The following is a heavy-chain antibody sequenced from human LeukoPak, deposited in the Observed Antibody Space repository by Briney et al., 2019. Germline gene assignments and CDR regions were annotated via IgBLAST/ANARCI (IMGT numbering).Heavy chain of an antibody. J-gene: IGHJ4*02. CDR2: IYYSGST. V-gene: IGHV4-30-4*01. CDR3: ARVSSGWSPSFDY. CDR1: GGSISSGDYY. D-gene: IGHD6-19*01. Sequence: PSETLSPTCTVSGGSISSGDYYWSWIRQPPGKGLEWIGYIYYSGSTYYNPSLKSRVTISVDTSKNQFSLKLSSVTAADTAVYYCARVSSGWSPSFDYWGQGTLVTVSS.